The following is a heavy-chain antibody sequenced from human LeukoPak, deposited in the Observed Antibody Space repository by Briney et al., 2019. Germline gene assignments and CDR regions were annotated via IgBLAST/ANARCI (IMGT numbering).Heavy chain of an antibody. J-gene: IGHJ3*02. CDR3: AKDNSGWAFDI. D-gene: IGHD6-19*01. V-gene: IGHV3-30*02. Sequence: GGSLRLSCAASGFTFSNYGMHWVRQAPGKGLEWVAFIRSDGSNKYYADSVKGRFTISRDNSKNTLYLQMNSLRVEDTAVYYCAKDNSGWAFDIWGQGTMVTVSS. CDR2: IRSDGSNK. CDR1: GFTFSNYG.